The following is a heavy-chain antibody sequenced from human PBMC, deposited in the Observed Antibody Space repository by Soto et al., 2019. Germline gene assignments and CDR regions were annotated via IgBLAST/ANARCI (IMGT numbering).Heavy chain of an antibody. CDR1: GFTFSNAW. V-gene: IGHV3-15*07. D-gene: IGHD2-15*01. Sequence: EVQLVESGGGLVKPGGSLRLSCAASGFTFSNAWMNWVRQAPGKGLEWVGRIKSKTDGGTTDYAAPVKGRFTISRDDSKNTLYLQMNSLKTEDTAVYYCTTDTLGYRSGGSCYVFDYWGQGTLVTVSS. CDR2: IKSKTDGGTT. J-gene: IGHJ4*02. CDR3: TTDTLGYRSGGSCYVFDY.